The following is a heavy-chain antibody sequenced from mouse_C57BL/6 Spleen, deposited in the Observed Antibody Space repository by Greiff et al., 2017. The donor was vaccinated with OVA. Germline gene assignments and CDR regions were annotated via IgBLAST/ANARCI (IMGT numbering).Heavy chain of an antibody. V-gene: IGHV1-37*01. J-gene: IGHJ3*01. D-gene: IGHD2-4*01. CDR3: ARADHHDYGGVWFAY. CDR2: INPYNGDT. Sequence: EVMLVESGPELVKPGASVKISCKASGYSFTGYFMNWVKQSHGKSLEWIGRINPYNGDTFYNQKFKGKATLTVDKSSSTAHMELLSLTSEDFAVYYCARADHHDYGGVWFAYWGQGTLVTVSA. CDR1: GYSFTGYF.